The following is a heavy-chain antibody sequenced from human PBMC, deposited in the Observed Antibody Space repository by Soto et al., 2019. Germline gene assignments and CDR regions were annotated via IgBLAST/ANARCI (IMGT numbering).Heavy chain of an antibody. CDR3: ARHATYYYDSSGRAFDY. CDR2: IYYSGGT. V-gene: IGHV4-39*01. D-gene: IGHD3-22*01. Sequence: SETLSLTCTVSGGSISSSSYYWGWIRQPPGKGLEGIGSIYYSGGTYYNPSLKSRVTISVDTSKNQFSLKLSSVTAADTAVYYCARHATYYYDSSGRAFDYWGQGTLVTVSS. CDR1: GGSISSSSYY. J-gene: IGHJ4*02.